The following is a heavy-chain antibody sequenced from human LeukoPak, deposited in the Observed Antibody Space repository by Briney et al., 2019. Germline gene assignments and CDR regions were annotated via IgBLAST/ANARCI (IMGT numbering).Heavy chain of an antibody. CDR1: GGSISSYC. J-gene: IGHJ4*02. Sequence: SETLSLTCTVSGGSISSYCWSWIRQPPEKGLEWIGYIYNSGSTSYNPSLKSRVTISVDTSKNQFSLKLSSVTAADTAVYYCARARELFYFDYWGQGTLVTVSS. CDR3: ARARELFYFDY. CDR2: IYNSGST. D-gene: IGHD3-10*01. V-gene: IGHV4-59*01.